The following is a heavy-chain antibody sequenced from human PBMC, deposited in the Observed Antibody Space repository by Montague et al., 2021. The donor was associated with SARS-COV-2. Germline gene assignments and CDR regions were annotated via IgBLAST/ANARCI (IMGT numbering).Heavy chain of an antibody. Sequence: CAISGDSVSSSSATWNWVRQSPSRGLEWLGRTYYRSKWYNDYAVSVRGRVTINPDTSKNQFSLQLNSVTPEDTAIYYCTSGREGNYNVIDVWGQGTTVTVSS. J-gene: IGHJ6*02. D-gene: IGHD1-1*01. CDR2: TYYRSKWYN. CDR3: TSGREGNYNVIDV. V-gene: IGHV6-1*01. CDR1: GDSVSSSSAT.